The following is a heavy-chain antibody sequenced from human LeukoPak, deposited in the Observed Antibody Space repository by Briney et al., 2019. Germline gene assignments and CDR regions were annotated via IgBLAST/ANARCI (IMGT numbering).Heavy chain of an antibody. D-gene: IGHD4/OR15-4a*01. V-gene: IGHV3-23*01. Sequence: GGSLRLSCAASGFTFTNYAMNWVRQAPGKGLEWVSSISGSGGSTYYADSVKGRFTISRDNSKNTLYLQMNSLRAEDTAVYYCAKDLTYGGPYSDGMNVWGQGTTVTVSS. CDR1: GFTFTNYA. CDR3: AKDLTYGGPYSDGMNV. J-gene: IGHJ6*02. CDR2: ISGSGGST.